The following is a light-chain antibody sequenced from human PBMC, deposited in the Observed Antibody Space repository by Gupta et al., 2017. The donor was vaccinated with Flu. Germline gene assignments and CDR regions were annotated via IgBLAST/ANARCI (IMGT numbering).Light chain of an antibody. V-gene: IGLV2-14*01. J-gene: IGLJ2*01. Sequence: QSALTQPASVSGSPGQSIAISSTGTSSDVGGYDYVSWYQQHPDPAPKLMIFEVSNRPSGVADRFSGSKSGTTASLTITGLQADDEADYYCRSETNTGTLVVFGGGTKLTVL. CDR1: SSDVGGYDY. CDR3: RSETNTGTLVV. CDR2: EVS.